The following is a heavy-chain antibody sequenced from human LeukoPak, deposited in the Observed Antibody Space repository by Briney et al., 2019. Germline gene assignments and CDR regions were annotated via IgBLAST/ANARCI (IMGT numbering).Heavy chain of an antibody. D-gene: IGHD2-15*01. CDR2: INEDGSEK. J-gene: IGHJ6*03. CDR3: ASAPFFCSGGSCPYYMDV. CDR1: GFTFSSYW. V-gene: IGHV3-7*01. Sequence: HPGGSLRLSCAASGFTFSSYWMSWVRQAPGKGLEWVANINEDGSEKYYVDSVKGRFTISRDNAKNSLYLQMSSLRAEDTAVYYCASAPFFCSGGSCPYYMDVWGKGTTVTVSS.